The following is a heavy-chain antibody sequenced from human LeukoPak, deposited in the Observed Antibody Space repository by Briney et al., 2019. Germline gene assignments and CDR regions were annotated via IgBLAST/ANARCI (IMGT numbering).Heavy chain of an antibody. J-gene: IGHJ4*02. CDR1: GFTFSSYA. CDR3: ARDRLRWPKIDY. V-gene: IGHV4-39*07. D-gene: IGHD4-23*01. CDR2: IYYSVTT. Sequence: GSLRLSCAASGFTFSSYAMHWVRQPPGKGLEWIGSIYYSVTTYYNPSLKSRVTISVDTSKNQFSLKLNSVTAADTAVYYCARDRLRWPKIDYWGQGTLVTVSS.